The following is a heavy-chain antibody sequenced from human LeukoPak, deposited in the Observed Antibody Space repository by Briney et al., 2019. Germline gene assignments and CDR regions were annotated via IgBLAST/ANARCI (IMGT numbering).Heavy chain of an antibody. J-gene: IGHJ4*02. V-gene: IGHV3-7*01. CDR2: IKQDGSEK. D-gene: IGHD6-13*01. CDR3: AKQQLGRFDY. Sequence: GSLRLSCAASGFAFSSYWMSWVRQAPGKGLEWVANIKQDGSEKDYVDSVKGRFTISRDNAKNSLYLQMNSLRAEDTAVYYCAKQQLGRFDYWGQGTLVTVSS. CDR1: GFAFSSYW.